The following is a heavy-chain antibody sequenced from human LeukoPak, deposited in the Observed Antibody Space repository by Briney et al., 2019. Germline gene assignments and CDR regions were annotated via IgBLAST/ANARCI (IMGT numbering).Heavy chain of an antibody. V-gene: IGHV4-61*05. CDR2: IYYSGST. J-gene: IGHJ6*03. CDR1: GGSISSSSYY. Sequence: SETLSLTCTVSGGSISSSSYYWGWIRQPPGKGLEWIGDIYYSGSTNYNPSLKSRVTISVDTSKNQFSLKLSSVTAADTAVYYCARGDCSSTICYSPMDVWGKGTTVTVSS. CDR3: ARGDCSSTICYSPMDV. D-gene: IGHD2-2*01.